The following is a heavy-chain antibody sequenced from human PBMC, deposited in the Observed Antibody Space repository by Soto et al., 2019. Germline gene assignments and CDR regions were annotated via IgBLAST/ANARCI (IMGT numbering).Heavy chain of an antibody. V-gene: IGHV3-15*01. Sequence: EVQLVESGGGLVKPGGSLRLSCVASGFTLSNAWMSWVRQAPGKGLEWVGRLKSKIHGGTRDYAAPVKDRFTISRDDSRIMLYLQMSSLKIEDTAVYYCTGTAMGVAGFDSWGQGTLVTVSS. CDR3: TGTAMGVAGFDS. D-gene: IGHD5-18*01. CDR1: GFTLSNAW. J-gene: IGHJ4*02. CDR2: LKSKIHGGTR.